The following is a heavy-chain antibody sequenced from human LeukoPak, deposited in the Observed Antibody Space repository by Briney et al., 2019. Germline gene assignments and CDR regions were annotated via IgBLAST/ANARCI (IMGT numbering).Heavy chain of an antibody. Sequence: SETLSLTCAVYGGSFSGYYWSWIRQPPGKGLEWIGEINHSGSTNYNPSLKSRVTISVDTSKNQFSLKLSSVTAADTAVYYCASLRGRIAAAGSFDYRGQGTLVTVSS. CDR3: ASLRGRIAAAGSFDY. J-gene: IGHJ4*02. V-gene: IGHV4-34*01. CDR1: GGSFSGYY. D-gene: IGHD6-13*01. CDR2: INHSGST.